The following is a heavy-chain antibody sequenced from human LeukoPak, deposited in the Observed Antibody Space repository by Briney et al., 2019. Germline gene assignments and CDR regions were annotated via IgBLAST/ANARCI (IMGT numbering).Heavy chain of an antibody. Sequence: SETLSLTCTVSGGSISSSSYYWSWIRQPPGKGLEWIGYIYYSGSTNYNPSLKSRVTISVDTSKNQFSLKLSSVTAADTAVYYCARDWYSSSSKGYYYYMDVWGKGTTVTVSS. V-gene: IGHV4-61*01. CDR3: ARDWYSSSSKGYYYYMDV. CDR1: GGSISSSSYY. J-gene: IGHJ6*03. CDR2: IYYSGST. D-gene: IGHD6-6*01.